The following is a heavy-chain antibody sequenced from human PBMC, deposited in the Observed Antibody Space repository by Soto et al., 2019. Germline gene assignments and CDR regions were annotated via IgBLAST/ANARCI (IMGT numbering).Heavy chain of an antibody. CDR1: GGFISSSNYY. CDR3: ARHRLVSRYFDL. J-gene: IGHJ2*01. Sequence: SLTCTVSGGFISSSNYYWGWLRQAPGKELEWIGSIFYSGSTYHSPSLKSRVTMSVDTSKTAFSLQMTYVTAADTAVYYCARHRLVSRYFDLWGRGTLVTVSS. V-gene: IGHV4-39*01. D-gene: IGHD3-9*01. CDR2: IFYSGST.